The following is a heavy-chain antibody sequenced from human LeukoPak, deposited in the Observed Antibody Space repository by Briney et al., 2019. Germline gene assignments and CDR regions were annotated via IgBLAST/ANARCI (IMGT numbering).Heavy chain of an antibody. V-gene: IGHV4-59*01. CDR1: GGSFSNYY. D-gene: IGHD3-22*01. CDR2: IYYTGTT. Sequence: SETLSLTCTVTGGSFSNYYWGWIRQPPGEGLEWIGYIYYTGTTNYNPSLKSRVTISVDTSKNQFSLKVTSVTAADTAVYYCARQAYYYDSSGYYYDYWGQGTLVTVSS. J-gene: IGHJ4*02. CDR3: ARQAYYYDSSGYYYDY.